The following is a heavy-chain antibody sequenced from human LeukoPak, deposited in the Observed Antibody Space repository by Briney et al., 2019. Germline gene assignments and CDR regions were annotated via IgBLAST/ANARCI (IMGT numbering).Heavy chain of an antibody. Sequence: PGGSLRLSCAAPGFTFRTHAMNWVRRAPGKGLEWVSGIGESGSNTYYADSVKGRFTISRDNSKNTLYLQMNSLRAEDTAVYYCAKLRTGIVGATFFDYWGQGTLVTVSS. D-gene: IGHD1-26*01. V-gene: IGHV3-23*01. CDR1: GFTFRTHA. CDR2: IGESGSNT. CDR3: AKLRTGIVGATFFDY. J-gene: IGHJ4*02.